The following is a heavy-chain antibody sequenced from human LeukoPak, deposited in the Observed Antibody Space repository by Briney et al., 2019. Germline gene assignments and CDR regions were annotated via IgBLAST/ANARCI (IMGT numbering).Heavy chain of an antibody. CDR3: ARGQNSSSWYRGLIDY. J-gene: IGHJ4*02. V-gene: IGHV1-2*02. D-gene: IGHD6-13*01. Sequence: ASVKVSCKASGYTFTGYYMHWVRQAPGQGLEWMGWINPNSGGTNYAQKFQGRVTMARDTSISTAYMELSRLRSDDTAVYYCARGQNSSSWYRGLIDYWGQGTLVTVSS. CDR1: GYTFTGYY. CDR2: INPNSGGT.